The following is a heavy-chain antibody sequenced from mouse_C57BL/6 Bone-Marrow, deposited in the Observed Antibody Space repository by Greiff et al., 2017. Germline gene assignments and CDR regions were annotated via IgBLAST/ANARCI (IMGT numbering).Heavy chain of an antibody. CDR2: INPNNGGT. Sequence: EVQLQQSGPELVKPGASVKISCKASGYTFTDYYMNWVKQSHGKSLEWIGDINPNNGGTSYNQKFKGKATLTVDKSSSTAYMELRSLTSEDSAVYYCAREALYSNFYAMDYGGQGTSVTVSS. CDR1: GYTFTDYY. V-gene: IGHV1-26*01. D-gene: IGHD2-5*01. J-gene: IGHJ4*01. CDR3: AREALYSNFYAMDY.